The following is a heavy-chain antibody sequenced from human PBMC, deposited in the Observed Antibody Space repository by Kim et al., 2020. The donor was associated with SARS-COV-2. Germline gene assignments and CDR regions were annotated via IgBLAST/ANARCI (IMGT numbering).Heavy chain of an antibody. CDR1: GFTFSNAW. V-gene: IGHV3-15*01. J-gene: IGHJ4*02. Sequence: GGSLRLSCAASGFTFSNAWMSWVRQAPGKGLEWVGRIKSKTDGGTTDYAAPVKGRFTISRDDSKNTLYLQMNSLKTEDTAVYYCTTEGTRRGAIVVVVAETRPLDYWGQGTLVTVSS. D-gene: IGHD2-15*01. CDR3: TTEGTRRGAIVVVVAETRPLDY. CDR2: IKSKTDGGTT.